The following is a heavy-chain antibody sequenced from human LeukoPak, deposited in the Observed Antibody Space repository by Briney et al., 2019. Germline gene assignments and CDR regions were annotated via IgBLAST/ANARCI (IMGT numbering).Heavy chain of an antibody. CDR2: IYHSGST. CDR1: GYSISSGYY. Sequence: PSETLSLTCAVSGYSISSGYYWGWIRQPPGKGLEWIGSIYHSGSTYYNPSLKSRGTISVGASQNQFSLKLSSVTAADTAVYYCARQVEASLGAFDIWGQGTMVTVSS. D-gene: IGHD2-15*01. CDR3: ARQVEASLGAFDI. J-gene: IGHJ3*02. V-gene: IGHV4-38-2*01.